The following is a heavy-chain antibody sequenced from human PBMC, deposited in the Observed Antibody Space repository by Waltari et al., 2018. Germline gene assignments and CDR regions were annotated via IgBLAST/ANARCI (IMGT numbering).Heavy chain of an antibody. J-gene: IGHJ2*01. V-gene: IGHV3-23*04. CDR2: ISGSGGST. Sequence: EVQLVESGGGLVQPGGSLRLSCAASGFTFSSSAMSWVRQAPGKGLEWVSAISGSGGSTYYADAVKGRFTISRDNSKNTLYLQMNSLRAEDTAVYYCAKDGYCTNGVCPTGWYFDLWGRGTLVTVSS. CDR1: GFTFSSSA. D-gene: IGHD2-8*01. CDR3: AKDGYCTNGVCPTGWYFDL.